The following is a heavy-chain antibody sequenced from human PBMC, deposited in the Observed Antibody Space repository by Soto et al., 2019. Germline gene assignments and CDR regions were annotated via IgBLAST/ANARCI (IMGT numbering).Heavy chain of an antibody. V-gene: IGHV3-30-3*01. Sequence: QVQLVESGGGVVQPGRSLRLSCAASGFTFSSYAMHWVRQAPGKGLEWVAVISYDGSNKYYEDSVKGRFTISRDNSKNTLYLQMNSLRAEDTAVYYCARGVYYDFWSGPDYWGQGTLVTVSS. CDR2: ISYDGSNK. CDR1: GFTFSSYA. CDR3: ARGVYYDFWSGPDY. J-gene: IGHJ4*02. D-gene: IGHD3-3*01.